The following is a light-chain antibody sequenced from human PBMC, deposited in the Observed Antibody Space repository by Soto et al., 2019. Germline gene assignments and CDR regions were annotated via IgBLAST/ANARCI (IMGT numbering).Light chain of an antibody. J-gene: IGKJ1*01. V-gene: IGKV3-20*01. CDR2: GAT. Sequence: VMTHSPGTLSLSPGERTTLSGRASQSVRSTYLAWYQQRPGQAPRLLIYGATSRATGIPDRFQGSGSGTDFTLTISRLEPEDFAVYFCQQYGSTPLTFGQGTKVDIK. CDR1: QSVRSTY. CDR3: QQYGSTPLT.